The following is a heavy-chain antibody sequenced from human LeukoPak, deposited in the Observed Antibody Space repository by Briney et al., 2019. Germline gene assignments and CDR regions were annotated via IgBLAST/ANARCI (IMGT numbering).Heavy chain of an antibody. CDR3: ARGGSTLHSAGGHDIEFYYYYYMDV. Sequence: SETLSLTCTVSGDSIRNYYWSWIRQPAGKGLEWIGRIFISGGTNYNPSLRSRVTMSLDTSKNQFSLKLYSVTAADTAVYYCARGGSTLHSAGGHDIEFYYYYYMDVWGKGTTVTISS. V-gene: IGHV4-4*07. J-gene: IGHJ6*03. CDR1: GDSIRNYY. D-gene: IGHD3-9*01. CDR2: IFISGGT.